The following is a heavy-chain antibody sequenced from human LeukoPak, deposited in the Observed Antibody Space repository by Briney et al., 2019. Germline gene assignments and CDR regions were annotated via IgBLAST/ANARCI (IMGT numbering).Heavy chain of an antibody. D-gene: IGHD6-13*01. CDR1: GYSISSGYY. J-gene: IGHJ5*02. Sequence: SETLSLTCTVSGYSISSGYYWGWIRQPPGKGLEWIGSIYHSGSTYYNPSLKSRVTISVDTSKNQFSLKLSSVTAADTAVYYCARVRAIAAAGRTRARWFDPWGQGTLVTVSS. CDR3: ARVRAIAAAGRTRARWFDP. CDR2: IYHSGST. V-gene: IGHV4-38-2*02.